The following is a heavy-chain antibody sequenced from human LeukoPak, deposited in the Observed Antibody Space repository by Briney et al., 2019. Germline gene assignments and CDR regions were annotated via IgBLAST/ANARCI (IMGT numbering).Heavy chain of an antibody. V-gene: IGHV3-23*01. CDR1: GFTFSSYA. D-gene: IGHD3-16*02. CDR3: AKDMITFGGVIVKYFDY. CDR2: ISGSGGST. Sequence: RGSLRLSYAASGFTFSSYAMSWVRQAPGKGLEWVSAISGSGGSTYYADSVKGRFTISRDNSKNTLSLQMDSLRAEDTAVYYCAKDMITFGGVIVKYFDYWGQGTLVTVSS. J-gene: IGHJ4*02.